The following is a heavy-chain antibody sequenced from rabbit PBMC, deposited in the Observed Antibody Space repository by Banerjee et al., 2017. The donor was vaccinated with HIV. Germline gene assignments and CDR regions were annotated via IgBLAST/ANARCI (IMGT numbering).Heavy chain of an antibody. J-gene: IGHJ4*01. D-gene: IGHD4-1*01. CDR2: IGAGSSGTT. CDR1: GFTLSSYW. V-gene: IGHV1S45*01. CDR3: ARDLAGVIGWNFDL. Sequence: QEQLEESGGDLVKPEGSLTLTCKASGFTLSSYWMWWVRQAPGKGLEWIACIGAGSSGTTYYASWAKGRFTISRTSSTTVALQMTSLTAADTATYFCARDLAGVIGWNFDLWGQGTLVTVS.